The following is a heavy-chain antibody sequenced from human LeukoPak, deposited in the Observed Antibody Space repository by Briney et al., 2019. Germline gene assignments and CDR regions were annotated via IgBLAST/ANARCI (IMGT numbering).Heavy chain of an antibody. CDR3: ARDPQKDYYDSSGYRLLPYYFDY. Sequence: GGSLRLSCAASGFTFSSYSMIWVRQAPGKGLEWVSSMSSSGNYIYYSDSVKGRFTISRDDAKNSLFLQMISLRAEDTAVYYCARDPQKDYYDSSGYRLLPYYFDYWGQGTLVTVSS. V-gene: IGHV3-21*06. D-gene: IGHD3-22*01. CDR2: MSSSGNYI. CDR1: GFTFSSYS. J-gene: IGHJ4*02.